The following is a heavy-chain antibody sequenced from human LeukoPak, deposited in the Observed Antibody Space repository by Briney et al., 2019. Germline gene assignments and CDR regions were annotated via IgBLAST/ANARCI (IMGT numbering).Heavy chain of an antibody. J-gene: IGHJ6*02. CDR1: GGSFSGYY. D-gene: IGHD5-18*01. CDR2: INHSGST. Sequence: PSETLSLTCAVYGGSFSGYYWSWIRRPPGKGLEWIGEINHSGSTNYNPSLKSRVTISVDTSKNQFSLKLSSVTAADTAVYYCARDTSYYYGMDVWGQGTTVTVSS. V-gene: IGHV4-34*01. CDR3: ARDTSYYYGMDV.